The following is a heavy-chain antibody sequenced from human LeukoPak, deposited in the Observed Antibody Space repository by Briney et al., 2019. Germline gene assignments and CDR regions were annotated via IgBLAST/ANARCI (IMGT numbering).Heavy chain of an antibody. CDR1: GGSISAIPYY. Sequence: PSETLSLTCTICGGSISAIPYYWGWIHQPPGKGLEWIGSVYYPGSPYYSPSLKTRVTISVDTPKNQFSLKLSSVTAADTAVYFCARSHFYGSGVDSWGQGTLVTLSS. D-gene: IGHD3-10*01. J-gene: IGHJ5*01. V-gene: IGHV4-39*01. CDR2: VYYPGSP. CDR3: ARSHFYGSGVDS.